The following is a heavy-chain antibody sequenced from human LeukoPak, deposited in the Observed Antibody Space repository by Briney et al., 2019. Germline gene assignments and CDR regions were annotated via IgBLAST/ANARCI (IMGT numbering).Heavy chain of an antibody. CDR2: IYYSGST. Sequence: SETLSLTCTVSGGSISSYYWSWIRQPPGKGLEWIGYIYYSGSTNHNPSLKSRVTISVDTSKNQFSLKLSSVTAADTAVYYCARHSYTMPIDYWGQGTLVTVSS. CDR1: GGSISSYY. V-gene: IGHV4-59*08. D-gene: IGHD2-2*01. J-gene: IGHJ4*02. CDR3: ARHSYTMPIDY.